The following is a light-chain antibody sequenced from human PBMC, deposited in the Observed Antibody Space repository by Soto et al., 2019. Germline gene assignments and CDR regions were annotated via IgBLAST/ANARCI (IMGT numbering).Light chain of an antibody. CDR1: SSNIGAGYD. Sequence: SVLTQPPSVSWAPGQRVSISCTGSSSNIGAGYDVHWYQHLPGTAPKLLIYANNNRPSGVPDRFSGSKSGTSASLAITGLQAEDEADYYCQSYDSSRSPLYVFGTGTKVTVL. CDR2: ANN. V-gene: IGLV1-40*01. CDR3: QSYDSSRSPLYV. J-gene: IGLJ1*01.